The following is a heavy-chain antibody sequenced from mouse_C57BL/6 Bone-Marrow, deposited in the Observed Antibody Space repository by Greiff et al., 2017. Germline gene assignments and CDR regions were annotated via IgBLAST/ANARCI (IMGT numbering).Heavy chain of an antibody. D-gene: IGHD1-1*01. J-gene: IGHJ1*03. CDR3: ARTGRWYFDG. CDR2: IYPGDGDT. CDR1: GYAFSSSW. V-gene: IGHV1-82*01. Sequence: VQLQQSGPELVKPGASVKISCKASGYAFSSSWMNWVKQRPGKGLEWIGRIYPGDGDTNYNGKFKGKATLTADKSSSTAYMQLSSLTSEDSAVYVCARTGRWYFDGWGTGTTVTVSS.